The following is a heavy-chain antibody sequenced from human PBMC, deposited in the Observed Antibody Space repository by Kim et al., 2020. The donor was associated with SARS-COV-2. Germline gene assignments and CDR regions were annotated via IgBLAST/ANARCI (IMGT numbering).Heavy chain of an antibody. V-gene: IGHV3-23*01. Sequence: GGSLRLSCAASGFTFSSYAMSWVRQAPGKGLEWVSAISGSGGSTYYADSVKGRFTISRDNSKNTLYLQMNSLRAEDTAVYYCASQRELKMATTPLDYWGQGTLVTVSS. J-gene: IGHJ4*02. CDR2: ISGSGGST. D-gene: IGHD5-12*01. CDR3: ASQRELKMATTPLDY. CDR1: GFTFSSYA.